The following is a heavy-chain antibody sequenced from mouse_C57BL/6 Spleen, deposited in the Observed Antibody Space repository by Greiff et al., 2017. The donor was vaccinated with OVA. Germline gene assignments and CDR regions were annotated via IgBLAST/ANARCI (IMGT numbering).Heavy chain of an antibody. CDR2: IDPENGDT. CDR1: GFNIKDDY. Sequence: EVQLQQSGAELVRPGASVKLSCTASGFNIKDDYMHWVEQRPEQGLEWIGWIDPENGDTEYASKFQGKATITADTSSNTAYLQLSSLTSEDTAVYYCTTRVGRYWGQGTTLTVSS. CDR3: TTRVGRY. J-gene: IGHJ2*01. D-gene: IGHD4-1*01. V-gene: IGHV14-4*01.